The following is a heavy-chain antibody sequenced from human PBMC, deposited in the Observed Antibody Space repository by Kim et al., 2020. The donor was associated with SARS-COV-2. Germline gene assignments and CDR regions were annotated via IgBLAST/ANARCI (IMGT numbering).Heavy chain of an antibody. CDR1: GFTFSSYG. V-gene: IGHV3-23*01. D-gene: IGHD3-10*01. CDR2: ITDSGGDT. J-gene: IGHJ6*02. Sequence: GGSLRLSCAASGFTFSSYGMNWVRQAPGGGLEWVSAITDSGGDTFTADSVKGRFTISRDNSKNTLYLQLESLRAEDTAVYYCAKRVVQHGSGYMDVWGQGTTVTVSS. CDR3: AKRVVQHGSGYMDV.